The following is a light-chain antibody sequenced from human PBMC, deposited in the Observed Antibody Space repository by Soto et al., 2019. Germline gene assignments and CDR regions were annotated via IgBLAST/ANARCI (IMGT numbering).Light chain of an antibody. J-gene: IGKJ3*01. CDR2: EAS. CDR1: HGISTY. Sequence: DIQLTQSPSFLSASVGDRVTITCRASHGISTYAAWYQQKPGKAPELLIYEASTLQSGVPSRFSGGGSGTDFTLTVSSLQPEDFATYYCQQVNSYPFTFGPGTKVDIK. CDR3: QQVNSYPFT. V-gene: IGKV1-9*01.